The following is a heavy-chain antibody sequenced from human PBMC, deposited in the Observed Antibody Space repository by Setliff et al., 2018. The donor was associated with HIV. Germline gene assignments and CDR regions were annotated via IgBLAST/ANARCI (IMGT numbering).Heavy chain of an antibody. CDR1: GYTFSSHY. V-gene: IGHV1-46*01. Sequence: ASVKVSCKASGYTFSSHYMHWVRQAPGKGLEWMGLINPSGDITSYAEKFQGRVTMTRDTSTSTVYMELRSLRSEDTAIYYCASKGGSGNYPDSDAFDIWGQGTLVTVSS. CDR2: INPSGDIT. CDR3: ASKGGSGNYPDSDAFDI. D-gene: IGHD3-10*01. J-gene: IGHJ3*02.